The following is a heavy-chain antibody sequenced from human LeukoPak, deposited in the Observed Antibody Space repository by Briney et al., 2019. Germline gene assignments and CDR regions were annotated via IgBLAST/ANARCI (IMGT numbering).Heavy chain of an antibody. D-gene: IGHD2-15*01. V-gene: IGHV4-34*01. CDR1: GGSFSGYY. J-gene: IGHJ6*02. CDR3: ARAQRYCSGGSCYGMDV. CDR2: IYHSGST. Sequence: SETLSLTCAVYGGSFSGYYWSWIRQPPGKGLEWIGYIYHSGSTYYNPSLKSRVTISVDRSKNQFSLKLSSVTAADTAVYYCARAQRYCSGGSCYGMDVWGQGTTVTVSS.